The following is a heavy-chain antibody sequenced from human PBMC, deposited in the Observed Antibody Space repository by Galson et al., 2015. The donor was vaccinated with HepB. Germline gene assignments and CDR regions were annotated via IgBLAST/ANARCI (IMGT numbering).Heavy chain of an antibody. CDR2: IYWDDDK. CDR3: AHREYSSGVGAFDI. D-gene: IGHD6-19*01. Sequence: PALVKPTQTLTLTCTFSGFSLSTSGVGVGWIRQPPGKALEWLALIYWDDDKRYSPSLKSRLTITKDTSKNQVVLTMTNMDPVDTATYYCAHREYSSGVGAFDIWGQGTMVTVSS. CDR1: GFSLSTSGVG. V-gene: IGHV2-5*02. J-gene: IGHJ3*02.